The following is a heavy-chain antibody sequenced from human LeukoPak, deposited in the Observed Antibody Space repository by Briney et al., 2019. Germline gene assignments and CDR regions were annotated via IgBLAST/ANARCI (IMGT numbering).Heavy chain of an antibody. CDR2: IYPGDSGT. CDR3: ARVITMIRGVPDRFDP. CDR1: GYTFTSYW. D-gene: IGHD3-10*01. Sequence: GESLKISCKGSGYTFTSYWIAWVRQMPGRGLEWMGIIYPGDSGTRYSPSFQGQVAISGDKSISSAYLQWSSLKASDTAMYYCARVITMIRGVPDRFDPWGQGTLVTVSS. J-gene: IGHJ5*02. V-gene: IGHV5-51*01.